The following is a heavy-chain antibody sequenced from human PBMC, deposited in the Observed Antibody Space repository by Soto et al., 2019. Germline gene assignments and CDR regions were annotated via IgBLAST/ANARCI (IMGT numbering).Heavy chain of an antibody. Sequence: GGSLRLSCAASGFTFDDYAMHWVRQAPGKGLEWVSGISWNSGSIGYADSVKGRFTISRDNAKNSLYLQMNSLRAEDTALYYCARDVHYYGIYYYYGMDVWGQGTTVTVSS. D-gene: IGHD3-10*01. CDR1: GFTFDDYA. J-gene: IGHJ6*02. V-gene: IGHV3-9*01. CDR2: ISWNSGSI. CDR3: ARDVHYYGIYYYYGMDV.